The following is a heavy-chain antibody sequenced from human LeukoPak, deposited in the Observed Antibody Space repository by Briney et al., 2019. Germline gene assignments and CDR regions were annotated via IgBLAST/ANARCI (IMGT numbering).Heavy chain of an antibody. D-gene: IGHD3-10*01. J-gene: IGHJ4*02. CDR1: GGSISGYY. CDR3: ARSPTYGQYFDH. Sequence: SETLSLTCTVSGGSISGYYWSWSRQPPPQGLGWIGYIYNSGSTNYNPYLKSRVTISVDKSKNQFSLKPSSVTAADTAVYYCARSPTYGQYFDHWGQGTLVTVSP. CDR2: IYNSGST. V-gene: IGHV4-59*01.